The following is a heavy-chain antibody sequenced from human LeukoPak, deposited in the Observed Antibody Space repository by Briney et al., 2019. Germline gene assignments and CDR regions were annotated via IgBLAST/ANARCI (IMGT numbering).Heavy chain of an antibody. CDR2: ISYSGST. CDR3: ARVGYYDSNGYYDAFDV. CDR1: GDSISNGGYS. Sequence: SETLSLTCAVSGDSISNGGYSWNWIRQPPGKGLEWIGYISYSGSTSYNPSLKSRVTISVDTSMNQFSLKLSSVTAADTAVYYCARVGYYDSNGYYDAFDVWGQGTMVTVSS. J-gene: IGHJ3*01. V-gene: IGHV4-30-4*07. D-gene: IGHD3-22*01.